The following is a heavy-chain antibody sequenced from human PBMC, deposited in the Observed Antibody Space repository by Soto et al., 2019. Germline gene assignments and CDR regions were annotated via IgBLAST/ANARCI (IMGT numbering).Heavy chain of an antibody. V-gene: IGHV4-61*01. J-gene: IGHJ6*02. CDR2: TYYSGST. Sequence: QVQLQESGPGLVKPSETLSVTCTVSGGSVTSGSNYWSWIPQPPGKGLEWIGLTYYSGSTLYNPSLKTRITISVDTSKNQFSMKLSSVTAADTAVYYSAGDKKTPMYNYFVHYGLDVWGQGTTVSVSS. CDR1: GGSVTSGSNY. D-gene: IGHD5-12*01. CDR3: AGDKKTPMYNYFVHYGLDV.